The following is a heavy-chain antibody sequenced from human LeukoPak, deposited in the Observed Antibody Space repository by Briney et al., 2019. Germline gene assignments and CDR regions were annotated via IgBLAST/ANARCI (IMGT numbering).Heavy chain of an antibody. J-gene: IGHJ4*02. CDR1: GFTFSSYS. CDR2: ISSSSSYI. V-gene: IGHV3-21*01. CDR3: ARDSYLRELVAFDY. D-gene: IGHD2-8*02. Sequence: GGSLRLSCAASGFTFSSYSMNWVRQAPGKGLECVSSISSSSSYIYYADSVKGRFTISRDNAKNSLYLQMNSLRAEDTAVYYCARDSYLRELVAFDYWGQGTLVTVSS.